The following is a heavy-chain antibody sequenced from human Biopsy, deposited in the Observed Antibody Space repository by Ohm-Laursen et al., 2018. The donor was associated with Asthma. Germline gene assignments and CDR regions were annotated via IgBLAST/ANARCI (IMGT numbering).Heavy chain of an antibody. D-gene: IGHD3-3*01. V-gene: IGHV4-31*03. J-gene: IGHJ4*02. CDR1: GGSISSGGYY. CDR3: ARVTRITIFGVGGIQDY. CDR2: IYYSGST. Sequence: SQTLSLTCTVSGGSISSGGYYWSWIRQHPGKGLEWIGYIYYSGSTYYNPSLKSRVTISVDTSKNQFSLKLSSVTAADTAVYYCARVTRITIFGVGGIQDYWGQGTLVTVSS.